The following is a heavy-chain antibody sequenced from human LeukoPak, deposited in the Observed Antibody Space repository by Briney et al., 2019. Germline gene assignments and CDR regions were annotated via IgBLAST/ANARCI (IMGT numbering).Heavy chain of an antibody. CDR1: GFTFSSYS. J-gene: IGHJ3*02. CDR2: ISVGGRIM. V-gene: IGHV3-48*02. D-gene: IGHD1-1*01. CDR3: ARGGGAPGTTGTGHAFDI. Sequence: GGSLRLSCVASGFTFSSYSFNWVRQAPGKGLEWVSYISVGGRIMSYADSVRGRFTISRDDAKNSIYLQMNSLRDEDTAVYYCARGGGAPGTTGTGHAFDIWGQGTMVTVSS.